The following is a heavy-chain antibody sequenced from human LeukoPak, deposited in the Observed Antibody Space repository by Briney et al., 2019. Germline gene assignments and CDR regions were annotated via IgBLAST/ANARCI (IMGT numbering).Heavy chain of an antibody. J-gene: IGHJ4*02. D-gene: IGHD4-23*01. CDR2: MYYSGST. CDR1: GASISSYY. V-gene: IGHV4-59*08. Sequence: PSETLSLTCTVSGASISSYYWSWIRQPPGKGLVWIAFMYYSGSTNYNPSLKSRVTISVDTSKNQFSLKLSSVTAADTAVYYCARRSISGNSWDYFDYWGQGTLVTVSS. CDR3: ARRSISGNSWDYFDY.